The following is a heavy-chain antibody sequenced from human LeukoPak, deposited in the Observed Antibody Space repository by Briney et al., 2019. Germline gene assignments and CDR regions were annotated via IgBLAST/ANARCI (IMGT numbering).Heavy chain of an antibody. Sequence: GGSLRLSCAASGFTFSGYEMNWVREAPGKGLEWVSYISSSGSTIYYADSVKGRFTISRDNAKNSLYLQMNSLRAEDTAVYYCARVSADTNYYYGIDVWGQGTTVTVSS. J-gene: IGHJ6*02. CDR2: ISSSGSTI. V-gene: IGHV3-48*03. CDR3: ARVSADTNYYYGIDV. CDR1: GFTFSGYE.